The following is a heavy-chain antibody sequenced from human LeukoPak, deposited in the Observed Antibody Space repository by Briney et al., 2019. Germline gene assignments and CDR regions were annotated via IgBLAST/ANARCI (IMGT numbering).Heavy chain of an antibody. V-gene: IGHV4-34*01. CDR3: ARVPTWYIPNYFDY. Sequence: PSETLSLTCAVYGGSFSGYYWSWIRQPPGKGLEWIGEINHSGSTNYNPSLKSRVTISVDTSKNQFSLMLSSVTAADTAVYYCARVPTWYIPNYFDYWGQGTLVTVSS. J-gene: IGHJ4*02. CDR2: INHSGST. D-gene: IGHD2-8*02. CDR1: GGSFSGYY.